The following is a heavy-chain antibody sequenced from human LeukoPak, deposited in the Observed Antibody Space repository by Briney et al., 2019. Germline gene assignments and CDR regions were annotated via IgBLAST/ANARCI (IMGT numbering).Heavy chain of an antibody. CDR3: ARTPGGTVTTFDY. Sequence: ASVKVSCKVSGYTLTELSMHWVRQAPGQGLEWMGWISAYNGNTNYAQKLQGRVTMTTDTSTSTAYMELRSLRSDDTAVYYCARTPGGTVTTFDYWGQGTLVTVSS. CDR2: ISAYNGNT. J-gene: IGHJ4*02. CDR1: GYTLTELS. D-gene: IGHD4-17*01. V-gene: IGHV1-18*01.